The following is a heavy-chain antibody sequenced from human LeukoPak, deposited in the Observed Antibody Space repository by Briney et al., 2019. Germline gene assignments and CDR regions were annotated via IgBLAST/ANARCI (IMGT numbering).Heavy chain of an antibody. CDR3: ARDPELDYFDY. D-gene: IGHD2/OR15-2a*01. Sequence: KPSETLSLTCTVSYDSSSSYYWSWIRQPPGKGLEWIGEINHSGSTNYNASLKSRVTISVDTSKNQFSLKLSSVTAADTAVYYCARDPELDYFDYWGQGTLVTVSS. CDR1: YDSSSSYY. CDR2: INHSGST. J-gene: IGHJ4*02. V-gene: IGHV4-34*01.